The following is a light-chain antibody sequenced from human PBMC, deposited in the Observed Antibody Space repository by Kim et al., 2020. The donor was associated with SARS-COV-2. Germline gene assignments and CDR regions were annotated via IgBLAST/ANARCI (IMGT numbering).Light chain of an antibody. V-gene: IGLV2-11*01. Sequence: QSALTQPRSVSGSLGQSVTISCTGTSSDVGAYNYVSWYQQHPGKAPKLLILDVTKRPSGVPDRFSSSKSGNTASLTISGLQADDETDYYCCSNAGRYTWVFGGGTRLTVL. CDR3: CSNAGRYTWV. CDR1: SSDVGAYNY. J-gene: IGLJ3*02. CDR2: DVT.